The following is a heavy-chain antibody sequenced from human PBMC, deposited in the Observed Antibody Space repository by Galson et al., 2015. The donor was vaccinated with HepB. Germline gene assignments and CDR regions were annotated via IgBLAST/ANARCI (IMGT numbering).Heavy chain of an antibody. V-gene: IGHV7-4-1*02. CDR2: INTNTGNP. D-gene: IGHD6-19*01. CDR1: GYTFTSYA. Sequence: SVKVSCKASGYTFTSYAMNWVRQAPGQGLEWMGWINTNTGNPTYAQGFTGRFVFSLDTSVSTAYLQISSLKAEDTAVYYCARVLFRVAGPFLPHYYGMDVWGQGTTVTVSS. CDR3: ARVLFRVAGPFLPHYYGMDV. J-gene: IGHJ6*02.